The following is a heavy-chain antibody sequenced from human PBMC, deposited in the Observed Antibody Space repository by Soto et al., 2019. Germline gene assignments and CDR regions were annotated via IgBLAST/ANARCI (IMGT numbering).Heavy chain of an antibody. D-gene: IGHD1-26*01. CDR3: ARGRCCGSVKCRELGV. V-gene: IGHV1-8*02. CDR2: MNPNSGNT. CDR1: GYTFTSYD. J-gene: IGHJ6*02. Sequence: QVQLVQSGAEVKKPGASVKVSCKASGYTFTSYDINWVRQATGQGLEWRGWMNPNSGNTGYAQKFHGTLTMACNTSINTADPEQSTLRTADTAVYYCARGRCCGSVKCRELGVSGQGTTATLSS.